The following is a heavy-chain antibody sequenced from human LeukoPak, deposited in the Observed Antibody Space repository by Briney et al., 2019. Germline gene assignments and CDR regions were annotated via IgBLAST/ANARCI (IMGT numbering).Heavy chain of an antibody. Sequence: PSETLSLTCTVSGGSISSYYWSWLRQPPGKGLEWIGYIYYSGSTNYNPSLKSRVTISVDTSKNQFSLKLSSVTAADTAVYYCARGLYGDYGRVDAFDIWGQGTMVTVSS. CDR1: GGSISSYY. CDR3: ARGLYGDYGRVDAFDI. D-gene: IGHD4-17*01. J-gene: IGHJ3*02. CDR2: IYYSGST. V-gene: IGHV4-59*01.